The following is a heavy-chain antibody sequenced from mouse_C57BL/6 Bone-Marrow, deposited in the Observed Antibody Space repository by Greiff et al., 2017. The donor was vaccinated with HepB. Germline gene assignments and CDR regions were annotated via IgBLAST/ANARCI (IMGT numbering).Heavy chain of an antibody. Sequence: DVQLQESGGGLVKPGGSLKLSCAASGFTFSSYAMSWVRQTPEKRLEWVATISDGGSYTYYPDNVKGRFTISRDNAKNNLYLQMSHLKSEDTAMYYCARDGPGAIDYWCQGTSVTVSS. CDR2: ISDGGSYT. V-gene: IGHV5-4*01. CDR1: GFTFSSYA. D-gene: IGHD3-1*01. CDR3: ARDGPGAIDY. J-gene: IGHJ4*01.